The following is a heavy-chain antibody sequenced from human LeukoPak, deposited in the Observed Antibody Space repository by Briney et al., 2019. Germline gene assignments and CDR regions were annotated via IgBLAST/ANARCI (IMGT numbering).Heavy chain of an antibody. CDR2: IYDSGST. CDR3: ARDLSYCSSTSCYGYMDV. J-gene: IGHJ6*03. CDR1: GGSISGFH. D-gene: IGHD2-2*01. Sequence: PSETLSLTCTVSGGSISGFHWSWLRQPPGKRLEWLGYIYDSGSTNYNPSLKSRVTISVDTSKKQFSLKMSSVTAADTAVYYCARDLSYCSSTSCYGYMDVWGKGTTVTVSS. V-gene: IGHV4-59*01.